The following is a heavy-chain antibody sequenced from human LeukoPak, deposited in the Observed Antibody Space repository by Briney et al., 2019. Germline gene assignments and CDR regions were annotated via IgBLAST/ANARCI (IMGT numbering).Heavy chain of an antibody. J-gene: IGHJ4*02. Sequence: SETLSLTCAVYGGSFSGYYWSWIRQPPGKGLEWIGYIHHSGMTYYNPSLGSRVSISMDRSNNRVSLQLNSLTAADTAVYYCVRDXAGXEDYWGQGTPVTVSS. CDR2: IHHSGMT. V-gene: IGHV4-34*01. CDR1: GGSFSGYY. CDR3: VRDXAGXEDY. D-gene: IGHD6-19*01.